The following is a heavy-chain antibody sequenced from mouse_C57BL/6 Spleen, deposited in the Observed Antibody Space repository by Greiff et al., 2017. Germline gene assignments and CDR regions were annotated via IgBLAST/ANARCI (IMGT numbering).Heavy chain of an antibody. CDR2: IYPGDGDT. V-gene: IGHV1-82*01. CDR1: GYAFSSSW. D-gene: IGHD2-2*01. CDR3: ARRDYGYDGDLYFDS. J-gene: IGHJ2*01. Sequence: VQLQQSGPELVKPGASVKISCKASGYAFSSSWMNWVKQRPGKGLEWIGRIYPGDGDTNYNGKFKGKATLTADKSSSTAYMQLSSLTSEDSAVYFCARRDYGYDGDLYFDSWGQGTTLTVSS.